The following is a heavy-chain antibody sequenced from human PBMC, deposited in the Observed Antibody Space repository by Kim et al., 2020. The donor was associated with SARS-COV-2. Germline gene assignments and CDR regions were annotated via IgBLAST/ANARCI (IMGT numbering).Heavy chain of an antibody. D-gene: IGHD6-6*01. CDR3: TGHGSSSH. Sequence: GSGGTVYADSVKGRFTVSRDDSKNTLFLQRRRLRDDDTAVYYCTGHGSSSHWGQGTLVTVSS. CDR2: GSGGT. V-gene: IGHV3-53*01. J-gene: IGHJ4*02.